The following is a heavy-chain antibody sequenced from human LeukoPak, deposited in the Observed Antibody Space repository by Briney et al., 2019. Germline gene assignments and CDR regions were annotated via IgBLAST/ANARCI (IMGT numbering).Heavy chain of an antibody. V-gene: IGHV1-2*02. D-gene: IGHD5-12*01. CDR3: ARPSSNYDYHGYYHYYMDV. CDR1: GYTFTGYY. CDR2: INPNSGDT. Sequence: GASVKVSCKASGYTFTGYYMHWVRQAPGQGLEWMGRINPNSGDTIYAQKFQGRVTMTRDTSISTAYMELSRLRSDDTAVYYCARPSSNYDYHGYYHYYMDVWGKGTTVTVSS. J-gene: IGHJ6*03.